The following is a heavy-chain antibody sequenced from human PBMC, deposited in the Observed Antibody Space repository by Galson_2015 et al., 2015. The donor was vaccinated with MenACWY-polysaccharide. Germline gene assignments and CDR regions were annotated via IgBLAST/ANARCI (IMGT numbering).Heavy chain of an antibody. CDR3: AKTRGASFYFDS. Sequence: SLRLSCAASGFIFNTYWMHWVRQAPGKGLVWVSRINPGGSSTTYADSVKDRFTISRDNAKNTLYLQMNSLRPEDTAVCYCAKTRGASFYFDSWGQGTLVTVSS. V-gene: IGHV3-74*01. CDR2: INPGGSST. D-gene: IGHD1-26*01. J-gene: IGHJ4*02. CDR1: GFIFNTYW.